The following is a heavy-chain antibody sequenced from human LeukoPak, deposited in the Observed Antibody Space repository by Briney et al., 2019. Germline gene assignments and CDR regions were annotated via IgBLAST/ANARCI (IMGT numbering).Heavy chain of an antibody. D-gene: IGHD2-2*01. V-gene: IGHV3-53*01. CDR3: AKVRGEYQLDAFDI. CDR1: GFTVSSNY. J-gene: IGHJ3*02. Sequence: PGGSLRLSCAASGFTVSSNYMSWVRQAPGKGLEWVSLIYSGGNTYYADSVRGRFTISRDNSKNTLYLQMNSLRAEDTAVYYCAKVRGEYQLDAFDIWGQGTMVTVSS. CDR2: IYSGGNT.